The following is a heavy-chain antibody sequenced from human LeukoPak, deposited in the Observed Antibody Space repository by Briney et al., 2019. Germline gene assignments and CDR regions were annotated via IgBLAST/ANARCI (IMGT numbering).Heavy chain of an antibody. CDR2: ITTSSYT. CDR3: ARKSEGIQLWYFAL. V-gene: IGHV3-11*03. D-gene: IGHD1-1*01. Sequence: GGSLRLSCAASGFRFSDYYMSWFRQAPGKGLEWVSYITTSSYTKYADSVKGRFTISRDNAKNSLYVQMNSLRAEDTAVYYCARKSEGIQLWYFALWGRGTVVTVSS. CDR1: GFRFSDYY. J-gene: IGHJ2*01.